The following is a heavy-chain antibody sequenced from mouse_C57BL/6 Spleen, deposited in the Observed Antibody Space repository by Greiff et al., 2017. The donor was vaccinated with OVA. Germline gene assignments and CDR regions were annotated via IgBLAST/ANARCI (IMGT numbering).Heavy chain of an antibody. CDR1: GYTFTSYW. V-gene: IGHV1-52*01. J-gene: IGHJ1*03. CDR3: ARTPAQATDYWYFDV. Sequence: QVQLQQPGAELVRPGSSVKLSCKASGYTFTSYWMHWVEQRPIQGLEWIGNIDPSDSETHYNQKFKDKATLTVDKSSSTAYMQLSSLTSEDSAVYYCARTPAQATDYWYFDVWGTGTTVTVSS. D-gene: IGHD3-2*02. CDR2: IDPSDSET.